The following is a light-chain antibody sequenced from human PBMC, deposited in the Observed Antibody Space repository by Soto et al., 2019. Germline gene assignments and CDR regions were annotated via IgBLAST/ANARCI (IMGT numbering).Light chain of an antibody. V-gene: IGKV3-11*01. CDR3: QQSIDCPLT. CDR2: HTS. J-gene: IGKJ1*01. Sequence: EIVLTQSPGTLSLSPGERATLSCRASQSVRSDVGWYQQKPGQAPRLLIYHTSNRATGIPARFSGSGSGTDFTLTISSLEPKDFAFYYCQQSIDCPLTFGQGTK. CDR1: QSVRSD.